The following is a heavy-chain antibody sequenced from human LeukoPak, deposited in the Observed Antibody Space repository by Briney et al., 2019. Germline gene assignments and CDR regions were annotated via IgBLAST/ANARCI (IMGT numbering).Heavy chain of an antibody. D-gene: IGHD3-22*01. CDR2: MYYTGST. Sequence: SETLSLTCIVSGGAISSGSYYWGWIRQPPGKGLEWIGSMYYTGSTYNSPSLKSRVTISVDTSKNQFSLKLTSVTAADTAVYYCASFAPPFYYDSSGYYSDQKNWFDPWGQGTLVTVSS. V-gene: IGHV4-39*07. J-gene: IGHJ5*02. CDR3: ASFAPPFYYDSSGYYSDQKNWFDP. CDR1: GGAISSGSYY.